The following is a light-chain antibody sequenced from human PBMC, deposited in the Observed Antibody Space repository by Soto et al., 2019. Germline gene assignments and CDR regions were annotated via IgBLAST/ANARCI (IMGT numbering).Light chain of an antibody. V-gene: IGLV2-11*01. CDR3: CSYAGTYTPNWV. CDR1: TNDVGGYNY. CDR2: DVN. J-gene: IGLJ3*02. Sequence: QPVLTQPRSVSGSPGQSVTIFCTGTTNDVGGYNYVSWYQQHPVKAPKLMIFDVNKRPSGVPDRFSGSKSGNTASLTISGLQAEDEGDYYCCSYAGTYTPNWVFGGGTKLTVL.